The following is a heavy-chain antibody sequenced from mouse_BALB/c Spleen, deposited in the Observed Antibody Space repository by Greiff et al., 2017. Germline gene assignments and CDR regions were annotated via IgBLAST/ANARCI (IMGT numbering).Heavy chain of an antibody. CDR1: GYAFTNYL. Sequence: QVQLQQSGAELVRPGTSVKVSCKASGYAFTNYLIEWVKQRPGQGLEWIGVINPGSGGTNYNEKFKGKATLTADKSSSTAYMQLSSLTSDDSAVYFCARYYGSTGDAMDYWGQGTSVTVSS. V-gene: IGHV1-54*01. J-gene: IGHJ4*01. CDR2: INPGSGGT. CDR3: ARYYGSTGDAMDY. D-gene: IGHD1-1*01.